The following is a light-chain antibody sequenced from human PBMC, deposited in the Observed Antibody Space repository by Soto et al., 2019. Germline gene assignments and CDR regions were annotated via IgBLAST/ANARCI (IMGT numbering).Light chain of an antibody. V-gene: IGKV3-15*01. CDR2: GAS. J-gene: IGKJ4*01. Sequence: EIVMAQSPSTLSVSPGERATLSCRASQSVSTSLAWYQQKPGQPPRLLIYGASTRATGISGRISGSGSGTEFTLNSSSLRSEDSTVYYCQQYHIWPLTFGGGTKVEIK. CDR3: QQYHIWPLT. CDR1: QSVSTS.